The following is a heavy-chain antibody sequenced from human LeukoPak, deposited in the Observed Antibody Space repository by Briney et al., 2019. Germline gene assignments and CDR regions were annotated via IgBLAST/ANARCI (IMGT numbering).Heavy chain of an antibody. V-gene: IGHV3-66*01. D-gene: IGHD3-22*01. CDR3: AKVIYDSSGYYADY. Sequence: GGSLRLSCAASGFTFSSYAMSWVRQAPGKGLEWVSVIYSGGTTYYADSVKGRFTISRDYSKNTLYLQMNNLRAEDTAVYYCAKVIYDSSGYYADYWGQGTLVTVSS. J-gene: IGHJ4*02. CDR2: IYSGGTT. CDR1: GFTFSSYA.